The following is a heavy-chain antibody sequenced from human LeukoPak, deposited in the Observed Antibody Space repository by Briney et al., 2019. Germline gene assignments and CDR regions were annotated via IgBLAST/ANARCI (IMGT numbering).Heavy chain of an antibody. Sequence: SQTLSLTCTVSGGSISSGDYSWSWIRQPPGKGLEWIGYIYYSGSTYYNPSLKSRVTISVDTSKNQFSLKLSSVTAADTAVYYCARVTGRYYYDSSGLFDYWGQGTLVTVSS. J-gene: IGHJ4*02. CDR1: GGSISSGDYS. CDR3: ARVTGRYYYDSSGLFDY. D-gene: IGHD3-22*01. CDR2: IYYSGST. V-gene: IGHV4-30-4*01.